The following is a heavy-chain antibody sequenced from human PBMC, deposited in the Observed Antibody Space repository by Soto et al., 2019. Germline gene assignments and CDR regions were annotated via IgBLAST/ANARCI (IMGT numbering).Heavy chain of an antibody. CDR2: IWYDGSNK. D-gene: IGHD3-3*01. CDR3: ARDVSEWLPPALGMDV. Sequence: GSLRLYCAASVFTFSSYGMHWARQAPGKGLEWVAVIWYDGSNKYYADSVKGRFTISRDNSKNTLYLQMNSLRAEDTAVYYCARDVSEWLPPALGMDVWGQGTTVTVSS. V-gene: IGHV3-33*01. CDR1: VFTFSSYG. J-gene: IGHJ6*02.